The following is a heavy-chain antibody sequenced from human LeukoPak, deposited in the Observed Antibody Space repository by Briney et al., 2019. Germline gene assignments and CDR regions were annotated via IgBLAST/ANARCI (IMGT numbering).Heavy chain of an antibody. CDR2: IYHSGST. J-gene: IGHJ5*02. V-gene: IGHV4-30-2*01. CDR1: GGSISSGGYS. CDR3: ARDLSWFGELEWDWFDP. D-gene: IGHD3-10*01. Sequence: SETLSLTCAVSGGSISSGGYSWSWIRQPPGKGLEWIGYIYHSGSTYYNPSLKSRVTISVDRSRNHFSLKLSSVTAADTAVYYCARDLSWFGELEWDWFDPWGQGTLVTVSS.